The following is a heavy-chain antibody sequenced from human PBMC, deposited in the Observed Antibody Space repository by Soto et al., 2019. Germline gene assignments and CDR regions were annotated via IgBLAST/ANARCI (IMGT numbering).Heavy chain of an antibody. D-gene: IGHD6-13*01. CDR3: AKDPIESSSWYPLGYYFDY. V-gene: IGHV3-23*01. J-gene: IGHJ4*02. CDR2: ISGSGGST. CDR1: GFTFGSYG. Sequence: GGSLGLSCAASGFTFGSYGMSWVGQAPGKGLEWVSAISGSGGSTYYADSVKGRFTISRDNSKNTLYLQMNSLRAEDTAVYYCAKDPIESSSWYPLGYYFDYWGQGTLVTVSS.